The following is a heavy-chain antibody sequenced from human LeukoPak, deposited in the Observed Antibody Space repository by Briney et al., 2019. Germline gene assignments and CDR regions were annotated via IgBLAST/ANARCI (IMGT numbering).Heavy chain of an antibody. CDR1: GGTFSSYD. D-gene: IGHD2-2*01. Sequence: ASVKVSCKASGGTFSSYDINWVRQATGQGLEWMGWMNPNSGNTGYAQKFQGRVSITRNTSISTAYMELSSLRSEDTAVYYCARSLRRVSSRPDGGWFDPWGQGTLVTVSS. J-gene: IGHJ5*02. V-gene: IGHV1-8*03. CDR2: MNPNSGNT. CDR3: ARSLRRVSSRPDGGWFDP.